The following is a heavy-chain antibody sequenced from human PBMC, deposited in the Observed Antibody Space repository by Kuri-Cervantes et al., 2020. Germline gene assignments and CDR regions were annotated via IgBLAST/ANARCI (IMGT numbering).Heavy chain of an antibody. CDR1: GYTFTGYY. V-gene: IGHV1-2*02. CDR3: AREGKVVTMVRGVYYYYGMDV. D-gene: IGHD3-10*01. CDR2: INPNSGGT. J-gene: IGHJ6*02. Sequence: ASVKVSCKASGYTFTGYYMHWVRQAPGQGLEWMGWINPNSGGTNYAQKLQGRVTMTTDTSTSTAYMELRSLRSDDTAVYYCAREGKVVTMVRGVYYYYGMDVWGQGTTVTVSS.